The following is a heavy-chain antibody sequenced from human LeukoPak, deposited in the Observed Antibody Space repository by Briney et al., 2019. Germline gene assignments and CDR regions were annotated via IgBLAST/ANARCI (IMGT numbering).Heavy chain of an antibody. D-gene: IGHD1-26*01. CDR2: IYTSGGT. V-gene: IGHV4-4*09. J-gene: IGHJ4*02. CDR1: GSSISSFY. Sequence: SETLSLTCTVSGSSISSFYWSWIRQPPGEGLEWIASIYTSGGTNFNPSLESRVTISVDTSKNQFPLKLSPVTAADTAVYYCARSGSYSGPAFDYWGQGILVTVSS. CDR3: ARSGSYSGPAFDY.